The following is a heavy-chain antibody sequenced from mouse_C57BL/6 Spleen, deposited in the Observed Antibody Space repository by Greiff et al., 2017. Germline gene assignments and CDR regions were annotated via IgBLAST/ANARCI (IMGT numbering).Heavy chain of an antibody. CDR1: GYSFTGYF. J-gene: IGHJ4*01. Sequence: EVKLQESGPELVKPGDSVKISCKASGYSFTGYFMNWVMQSHGKSLEWIGRINPYNGDTFYNQKFKGKATLTVDKSSSTAHMELRSLTSEDAAVYYCARGDYYGNSYYAMDYWGQGTSVTVSS. V-gene: IGHV1-20*01. CDR2: INPYNGDT. D-gene: IGHD2-1*01. CDR3: ARGDYYGNSYYAMDY.